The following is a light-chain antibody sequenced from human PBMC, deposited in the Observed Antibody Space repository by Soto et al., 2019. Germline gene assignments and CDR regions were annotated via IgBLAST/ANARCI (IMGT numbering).Light chain of an antibody. V-gene: IGKV1-8*01. CDR2: XAS. J-gene: IGKJ5*01. CDR1: QGISSY. CDR3: QQYYSYPIT. Sequence: IRMTQSPSSFSASTGDRVTITCRASQGISSYLAWYQQKPGKAPKLLXYXASTLQSGVPSRFSGSGSGTDFTLTISCLQSEDFATYYCQQYYSYPITFGQGTRLEIK.